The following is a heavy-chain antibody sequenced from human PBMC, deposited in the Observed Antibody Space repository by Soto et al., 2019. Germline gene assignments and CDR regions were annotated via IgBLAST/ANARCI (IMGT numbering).Heavy chain of an antibody. D-gene: IGHD3-22*01. CDR2: ISSSSTYI. CDR3: ASHPRDSSGYWYYFDY. Sequence: GGSLRLSCAASGFTFSSHSMNWVRQAPGKGLEWVSSISSSSTYIYYADSVKGRFTISRDNAKNSLYLQMNSLRAEDTAVYYCASHPRDSSGYWYYFDYWGQGT. CDR1: GFTFSSHS. J-gene: IGHJ4*02. V-gene: IGHV3-21*01.